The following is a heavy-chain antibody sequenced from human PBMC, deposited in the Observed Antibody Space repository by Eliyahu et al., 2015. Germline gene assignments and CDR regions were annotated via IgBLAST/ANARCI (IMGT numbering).Heavy chain of an antibody. J-gene: IGHJ3*02. CDR2: FSAFNGGGGGT. CDR1: GFSFSTSA. CDR3: ARWSPRLDAFDI. Sequence: VSLRLSCAASGFSFSTSAMGWVRXTPRKGLEWVSVFSAFNGGGGGTFYPDSLKGRFTISRDNSKSTLYLQMNSLRAEDTAVYYCARWSPRLDAFDIWGQGTTVTVSS. V-gene: IGHV3-23*01. D-gene: IGHD2-15*01.